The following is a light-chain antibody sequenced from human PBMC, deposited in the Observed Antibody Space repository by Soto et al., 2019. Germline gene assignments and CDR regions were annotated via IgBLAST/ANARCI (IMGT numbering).Light chain of an antibody. CDR3: QQYYSYPFT. Sequence: AIRMTQSPSSFSASTGDRVTITCRASQGISSYLAWYQQKPGKAPKLLIYAASTLQSGVPSRFSGSGSGTDFTLTISCLQSEDFATYYCQQYYSYPFTFGGGTKAEIK. CDR1: QGISSY. J-gene: IGKJ4*01. V-gene: IGKV1-8*01. CDR2: AAS.